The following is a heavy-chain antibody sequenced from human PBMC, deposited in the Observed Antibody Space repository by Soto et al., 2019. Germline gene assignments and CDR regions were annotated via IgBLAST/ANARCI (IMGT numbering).Heavy chain of an antibody. Sequence: RXLRLSCSASGFTFSNAWMRRVRQAPGKGLEWVGRIKSKTDGGTTDYAAPVKGRFTISRDDSKNTLYLQMNSLKTEDTAVYYCTTDLGDYDGGYWGQGTLVTVSS. V-gene: IGHV3-15*01. J-gene: IGHJ4*02. CDR2: IKSKTDGGTT. CDR1: GFTFSNAW. CDR3: TTDLGDYDGGY. D-gene: IGHD4-17*01.